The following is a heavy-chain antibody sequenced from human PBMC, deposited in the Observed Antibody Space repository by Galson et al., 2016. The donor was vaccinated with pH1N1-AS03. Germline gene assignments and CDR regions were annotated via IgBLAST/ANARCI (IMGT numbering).Heavy chain of an antibody. Sequence: LRLSCAASGFTFNRHAMHWVRQAPGKGLEWVANIKQDGSVEYYVDSVKGRFTISRDNAKNSLYLQMNSLRDEDTAVYYCARAVGGGDSFWGQGTLVTVSA. CDR3: ARAVGGGDSF. CDR2: IKQDGSVE. CDR1: GFTFNRHA. J-gene: IGHJ4*02. V-gene: IGHV3-7*01. D-gene: IGHD4-23*01.